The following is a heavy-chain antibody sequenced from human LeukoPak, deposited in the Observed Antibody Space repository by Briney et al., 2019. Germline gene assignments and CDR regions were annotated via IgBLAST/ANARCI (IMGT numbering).Heavy chain of an antibody. Sequence: GGSLRLSCAASGFTFSSYGMSWVRRAPGKGLEWVSCITTSGATTSYADSVKGRFTISRDNPRNTLYMQMNSLRDEDTALYYCAIMHGYYDGSGYWVQWGQGTLVTVSS. CDR2: ITTSGATT. V-gene: IGHV3-23*01. D-gene: IGHD3-22*01. CDR1: GFTFSSYG. J-gene: IGHJ4*02. CDR3: AIMHGYYDGSGYWVQ.